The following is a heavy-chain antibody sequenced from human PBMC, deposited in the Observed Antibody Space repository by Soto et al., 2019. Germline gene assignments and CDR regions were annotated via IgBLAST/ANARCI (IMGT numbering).Heavy chain of an antibody. J-gene: IGHJ5*01. CDR3: AHRHPSAVGTDRYGFGS. D-gene: IGHD6-13*01. Sequence: QITLKESGPTLVKPTQTLTLTCTCSGFALSTRGVGVGWIRQPPGKALEWLALIYWHDEKRYNPSLKSRLTITKDTSKNQVVLTMTNVDPVDTGTYYCAHRHPSAVGTDRYGFGSWGQGSLVTVSS. V-gene: IGHV2-5*01. CDR2: IYWHDEK. CDR1: GFALSTRGVG.